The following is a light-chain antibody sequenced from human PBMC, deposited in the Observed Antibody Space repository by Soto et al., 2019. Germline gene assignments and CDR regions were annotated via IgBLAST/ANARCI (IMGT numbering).Light chain of an antibody. CDR2: DAS. CDR1: QSISSW. CDR3: QQLNAYPIT. V-gene: IGKV1-5*01. Sequence: DIQMTQSPSTLSASVGDRVTITCRASQSISSWLAWYQQKLGRAPRLLIYDASSLESGVPSRFSGSGYWTEFTLTISSLQPDDFATYYCQQLNAYPITGGQGTRMEIK. J-gene: IGKJ5*01.